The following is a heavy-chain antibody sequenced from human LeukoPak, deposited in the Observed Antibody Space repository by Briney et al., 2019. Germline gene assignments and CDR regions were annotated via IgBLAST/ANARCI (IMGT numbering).Heavy chain of an antibody. CDR1: GFTFSSYA. CDR2: ISYDGSNK. J-gene: IGHJ4*02. D-gene: IGHD6-6*01. V-gene: IGHV3-30-3*01. CDR3: AKDLPLYSSSTIDY. Sequence: GGSLRLSCAASGFTFSSYAMHWVRQAPGKGLEWVAVISYDGSNKYYADSVKGRFTISRDNSKNTLYLQMNSLRAEDTAVYYCAKDLPLYSSSTIDYWGQGTLVTVSS.